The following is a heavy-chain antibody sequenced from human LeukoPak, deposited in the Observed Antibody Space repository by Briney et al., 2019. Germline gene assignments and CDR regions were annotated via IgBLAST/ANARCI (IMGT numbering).Heavy chain of an antibody. Sequence: SVKVSCKASGGTFSSYAISWVRQAPGQGLEWMGGIIPIFGTANYAQKFQGRVTITADESTSTAYMELSSLRSEDTAVYYCARAATLTSPWASYWGQGTLVTVSS. V-gene: IGHV1-69*13. D-gene: IGHD3-16*01. J-gene: IGHJ4*02. CDR2: IIPIFGTA. CDR3: ARAATLTSPWASY. CDR1: GGTFSSYA.